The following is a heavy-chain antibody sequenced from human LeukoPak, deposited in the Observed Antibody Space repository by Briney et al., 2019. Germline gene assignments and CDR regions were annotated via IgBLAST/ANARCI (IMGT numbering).Heavy chain of an antibody. J-gene: IGHJ4*02. CDR2: IRYDGSNK. V-gene: IGHV3-30*02. CDR3: AKDSTGSYWAYYFDY. Sequence: GGSLRLSCAASRFTFSSYGMHWVRQAPGKGLEWVAFIRYDGSNKYYADSVKGRFTISRDNSKNTLYLQMNSLRAEDTAVYYCAKDSTGSYWAYYFDYWGQGTLVTVSS. D-gene: IGHD1-26*01. CDR1: RFTFSSYG.